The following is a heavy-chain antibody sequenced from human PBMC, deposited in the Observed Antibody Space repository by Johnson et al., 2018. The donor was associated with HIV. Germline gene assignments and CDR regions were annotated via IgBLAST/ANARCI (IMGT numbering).Heavy chain of an antibody. Sequence: VQLVESGGGVVQPGRSLRLSCAASGFTFDDYAMHWVRQAPGKGLEWVSGISWNSGSIGYADSVKGRFTISRDNAKNSLYLQMNSLRAEDTAVYYCARAYSGSYINDAFDIWGQGTMVTVSS. CDR2: ISWNSGSI. V-gene: IGHV3-9*01. CDR3: ARAYSGSYINDAFDI. J-gene: IGHJ3*02. D-gene: IGHD1-26*01. CDR1: GFTFDDYA.